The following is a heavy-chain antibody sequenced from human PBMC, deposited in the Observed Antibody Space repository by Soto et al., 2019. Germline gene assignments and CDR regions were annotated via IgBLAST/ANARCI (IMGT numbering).Heavy chain of an antibody. J-gene: IGHJ4*02. Sequence: GGSLRLSCAASGFTFSSYAMHWVRQAPGKGLEWVAVISYDGSNKYYADSVKGRFTISRDNSKNTLYLQMNSLRAEDTAVYYCARGTPKVVERWLQSHFDYWGQGTLVTVSS. V-gene: IGHV3-30-3*01. CDR1: GFTFSSYA. D-gene: IGHD2-2*01. CDR2: ISYDGSNK. CDR3: ARGTPKVVERWLQSHFDY.